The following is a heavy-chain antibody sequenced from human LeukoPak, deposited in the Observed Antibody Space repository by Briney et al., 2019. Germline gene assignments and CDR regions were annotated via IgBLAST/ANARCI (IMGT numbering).Heavy chain of an antibody. J-gene: IGHJ4*02. CDR1: GFTFSGYS. V-gene: IGHV3-48*01. CDR3: AREGFSGSYIDY. D-gene: IGHD1-26*01. Sequence: GGSLRLSCAASGFTFSGYSMNWVRQAPGKGLEWISYIRRGSSVTYYADSVKGRFTISRDDAMNSLYLQLNSLRAEDTAVYYCAREGFSGSYIDYWGQGTLDTVSS. CDR2: IRRGSSVT.